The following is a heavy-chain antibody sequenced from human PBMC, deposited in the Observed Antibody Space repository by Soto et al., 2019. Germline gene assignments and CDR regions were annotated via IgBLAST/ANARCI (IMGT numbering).Heavy chain of an antibody. J-gene: IGHJ4*02. V-gene: IGHV4-39*01. CDR3: ARQGYSSSWFDY. CDR2: IYYSGST. CDR1: GGSISSSSYY. D-gene: IGHD6-13*01. Sequence: SETLTLTCTVSGGSISSSSYYWGWIRQPPGKGLEWIGSIYYSGSTYYNPSLKSRVTISVDTSKNQFSLKLSSVTAADTAVYYCARQGYSSSWFDYWGQGTLVTVSS.